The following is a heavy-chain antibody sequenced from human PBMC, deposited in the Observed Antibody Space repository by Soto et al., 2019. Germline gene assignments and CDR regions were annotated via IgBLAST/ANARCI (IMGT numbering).Heavy chain of an antibody. V-gene: IGHV4-30-4*01. CDR3: ARDGSSCYARYYYGIAL. D-gene: IGHD6-13*01. Sequence: QVQLQESGPGLVKPSQTLSLTCTVSGGSISSGDYYWSWIRQPPGKGLEWIGHIYYSGSTHYNPSHKSRVTISSDTPKTQFPLTLRSVTAADTAVYSCARDGSSCYARYYYGIALCGQGTTVTVSS. CDR1: GGSISSGDYY. J-gene: IGHJ6*02. CDR2: IYYSGST.